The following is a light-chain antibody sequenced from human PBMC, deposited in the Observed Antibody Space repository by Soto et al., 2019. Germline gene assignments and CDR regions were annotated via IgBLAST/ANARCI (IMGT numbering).Light chain of an antibody. CDR1: QSVSSNY. V-gene: IGKV3-20*01. CDR2: GAS. CDR3: QQYDTSPRT. Sequence: EVMLTQPPGTLSLSPGERATLSCRASQSVSSNYLAWYQQTSGQAPRLLIYGASNRATGIPDRFSGSGSGTDFTLTIRRLEPEDFAVYSCQQYDTSPRTFGQGTKVEFK. J-gene: IGKJ1*01.